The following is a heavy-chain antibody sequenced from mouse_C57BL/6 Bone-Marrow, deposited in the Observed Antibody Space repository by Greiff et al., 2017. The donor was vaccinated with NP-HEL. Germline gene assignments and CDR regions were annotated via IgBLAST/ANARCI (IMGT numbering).Heavy chain of an antibody. V-gene: IGHV1-54*01. CDR2: INPGSGGT. J-gene: IGHJ2*01. CDR1: GYAFTNYL. D-gene: IGHD1-1*01. Sequence: QVQLQQSGAELVRPGTSVKVSCKASGYAFTNYLIEWVKQRPGQGLEWIGVINPGSGGTNYNEKFKGKATLTVDTSSSTAYMELHSLTSEDSAVYFCARKGALYYGHYFDYWGQGTTLTVSS. CDR3: ARKGALYYGHYFDY.